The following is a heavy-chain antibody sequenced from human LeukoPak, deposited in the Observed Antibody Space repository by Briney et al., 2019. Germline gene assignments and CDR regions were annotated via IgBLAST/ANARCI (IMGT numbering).Heavy chain of an antibody. V-gene: IGHV3-7*03. CDR2: IRQDGDTK. CDR1: GFPFNAYW. D-gene: IGHD6-13*01. Sequence: GGSLRLSCAASGFPFNAYWMTWVRQAPGKGLEWVANIRQDGDTKYYVDSVKGRFTISRDNAMNSLYLQMNSLRAEDTAIYYCARSLPYGATWYGRSDFWGQGTLVTVSS. CDR3: ARSLPYGATWYGRSDF. J-gene: IGHJ4*02.